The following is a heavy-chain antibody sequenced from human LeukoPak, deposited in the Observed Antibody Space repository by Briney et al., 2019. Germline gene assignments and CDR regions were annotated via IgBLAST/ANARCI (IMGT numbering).Heavy chain of an antibody. CDR3: ARGRNYIVVVTAFIN. CDR2: IRYDGSNK. J-gene: IGHJ4*02. D-gene: IGHD2-21*02. V-gene: IGHV3-30*02. CDR1: GFTFSSYG. Sequence: PGGSLRLSCAASGFTFSSYGMHWVRQAPGKGLEWVAFIRYDGSNKYYADSVKGRFTISRDHAKNSLYLQMNSLRAEDAAVYYCARGRNYIVVVTAFINWGQGTLVTVSS.